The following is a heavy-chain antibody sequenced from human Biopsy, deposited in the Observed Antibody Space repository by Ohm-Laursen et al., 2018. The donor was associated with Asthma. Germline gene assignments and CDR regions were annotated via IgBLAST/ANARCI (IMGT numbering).Heavy chain of an antibody. CDR2: ILTKFDIT. J-gene: IGHJ4*02. CDR3: ARSYDTDSYPVLVLDY. Sequence: SSVKVSCKAPGGTFSNFAFSWVRQAPGHGLGWMGTILTKFDITPYAEKFQGRVTITADKSTSTTYMELSRLRSEDTAVYYCARSYDTDSYPVLVLDYWGQGTLVTVSS. V-gene: IGHV1-69*04. D-gene: IGHD3-22*01. CDR1: GGTFSNFA.